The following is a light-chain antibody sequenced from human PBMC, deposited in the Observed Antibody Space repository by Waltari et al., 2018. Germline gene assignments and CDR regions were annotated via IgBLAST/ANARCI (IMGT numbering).Light chain of an antibody. J-gene: IGKJ2*01. CDR1: QRLTKNY. Sequence: VLTQSPGTLSLSPGESATLSCRASQRLTKNYLAWYQQKPGQPPRLLIYGASSRAAGIPDRVSGSGSGTDFTLTISRLDPEDFAIYYCQQYGSSVMYTFGQGTKLEIK. V-gene: IGKV3-20*01. CDR3: QQYGSSVMYT. CDR2: GAS.